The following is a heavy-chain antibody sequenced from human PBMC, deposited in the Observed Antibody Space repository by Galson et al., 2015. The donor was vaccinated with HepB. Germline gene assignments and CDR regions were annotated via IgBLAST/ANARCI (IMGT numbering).Heavy chain of an antibody. Sequence: SVKVSCKASGYTFTSHDINWVRQAPGQGLEWMVWMNPRSGNTGYAREFKGRVTVTRNTSISTAYMELSSLSSDDTAVYYCARGGGYYDDSGYHIDAFDIWSQGTMVSVSS. D-gene: IGHD3-22*01. J-gene: IGHJ3*02. V-gene: IGHV1-8*01. CDR2: MNPRSGNT. CDR1: GYTFTSHD. CDR3: ARGGGYYDDSGYHIDAFDI.